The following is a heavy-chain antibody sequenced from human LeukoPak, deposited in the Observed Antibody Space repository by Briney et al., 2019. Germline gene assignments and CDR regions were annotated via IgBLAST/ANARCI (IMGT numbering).Heavy chain of an antibody. D-gene: IGHD6-13*01. V-gene: IGHV4-59*08. CDR2: IYYSGST. CDR3: ARRYSSSWYVGFFDP. J-gene: IGHJ5*02. Sequence: PSETLSLTCTVSGASIRNYYWSWIRQSPGKGLEWIGYIYYSGSTNYNPSLESRVAMSVDTSKNQFPLRLSSVTAADTAIYYRARRYSSSWYVGFFDPWGQGPLVTVSS. CDR1: GASIRNYY.